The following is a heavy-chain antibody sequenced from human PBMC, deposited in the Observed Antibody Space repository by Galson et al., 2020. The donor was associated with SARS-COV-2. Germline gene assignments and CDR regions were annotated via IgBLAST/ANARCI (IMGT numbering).Heavy chain of an antibody. CDR1: GFTFSSYA. V-gene: IGHV3-30*04. D-gene: IGHD3-16*01. CDR3: ARPIGGSYYYGMDV. J-gene: IGHJ6*02. CDR2: ISYDGSNK. Sequence: QASETLSLTCAASGFTFSSYAMHWVRQAPGKGLEWVAVISYDGSNKYYADSVKGRFTISRDNSKNTLYLQMNSLRAEDTAVYYCARPIGGSYYYGMDVWGQGTTVTVSS.